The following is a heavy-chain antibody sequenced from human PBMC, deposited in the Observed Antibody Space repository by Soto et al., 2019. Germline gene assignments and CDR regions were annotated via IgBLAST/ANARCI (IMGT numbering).Heavy chain of an antibody. J-gene: IGHJ5*02. Sequence: PSETLSLTCTVSGDSISSYYWSWIRQPPGKGLEWVGYISYTGSTIYNPSLESRATISLDTSKNQVSLSLNSMTVADTAVYYCARTLVERSYQKKRADRSNWFDPWGQGTLVTVSS. V-gene: IGHV4-59*13. D-gene: IGHD3-10*01. CDR2: ISYTGST. CDR1: GDSISSYY. CDR3: ARTLVERSYQKKRADRSNWFDP.